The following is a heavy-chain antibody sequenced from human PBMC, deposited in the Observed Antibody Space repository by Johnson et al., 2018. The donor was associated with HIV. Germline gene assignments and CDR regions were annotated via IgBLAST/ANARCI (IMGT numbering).Heavy chain of an antibody. J-gene: IGHJ3*02. Sequence: VKLVESGGGLVHPWGSLRLSCAGYGFTFSSYAMHWVRQAPGKGLEWVSAIGTGGGTYYADSVKGRFTISRDNAKNSLYLQMYSLRAEDTALYYCARLIHSYDSSGLSIWGQGTMVTVSS. D-gene: IGHD3-22*01. CDR2: IGTGGGT. CDR1: GFTFSSYA. V-gene: IGHV3/OR16-10*01. CDR3: ARLIHSYDSSGLSI.